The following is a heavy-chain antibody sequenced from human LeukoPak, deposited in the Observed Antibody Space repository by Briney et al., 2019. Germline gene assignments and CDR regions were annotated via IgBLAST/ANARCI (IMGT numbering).Heavy chain of an antibody. D-gene: IGHD6-13*01. CDR1: GGSISNYY. CDR2: VHYSGNT. J-gene: IGHJ2*01. CDR3: ARMIAAAGTEYFDL. Sequence: SEILSLTCIVSGGSISNYYWSWIRQPPRKGLEWIGYVHYSGNTNYNPSLKSRVTISVDTSKNQFSLKLSSVTAADTAVYYCARMIAAAGTEYFDLWGRGTLVTVSS. V-gene: IGHV4-59*01.